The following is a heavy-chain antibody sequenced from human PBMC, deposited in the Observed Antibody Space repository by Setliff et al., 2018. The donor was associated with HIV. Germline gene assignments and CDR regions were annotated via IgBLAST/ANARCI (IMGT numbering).Heavy chain of an antibody. CDR2: IYTGGTT. CDR3: CRSMTTVLEDAFDI. D-gene: IGHD4-17*01. V-gene: IGHV4-61*09. CDR1: GGSISSGSYY. Sequence: SETLSLTCAVYGGSISSGSYYWTWIRQPAGKGLEWIGHIYTGGTTNYNPSLKSRVSISADMSKNHFSLNLSSVTAADTAVYYCCRSMTTVLEDAFDIWGQGAMVTVSS. J-gene: IGHJ3*02.